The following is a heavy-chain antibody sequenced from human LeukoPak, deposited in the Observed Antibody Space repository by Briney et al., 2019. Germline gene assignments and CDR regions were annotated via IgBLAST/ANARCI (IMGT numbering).Heavy chain of an antibody. CDR1: GFTFSTYP. D-gene: IGHD1-20*01. J-gene: IGHJ4*02. CDR2: IGLASGFV. Sequence: GGSLRLSCAASGFTFSTYPMSWVRRAPGRGLEWISYIGLASGFVSYADSVKGRFTIFSDTARNSVYLQMNSLRAEDTAVYYCARDHNWAFDSWGQGTLVTVSS. CDR3: ARDHNWAFDS. V-gene: IGHV3-21*05.